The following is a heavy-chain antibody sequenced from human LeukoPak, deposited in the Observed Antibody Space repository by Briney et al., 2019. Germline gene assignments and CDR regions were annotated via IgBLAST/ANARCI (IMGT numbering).Heavy chain of an antibody. CDR3: ARELFSSSWYVRDFDY. CDR1: GGTFCSYA. Sequence: ASVKVSCKASGGTFCSYAISWVRQAPGQGLEWMGRIIPIFGTANYAQKFQGRVTITTDESTSTAYMELSSLRSEDTAVYYCARELFSSSWYVRDFDYWGQGTLVTVSS. D-gene: IGHD6-13*01. J-gene: IGHJ4*02. V-gene: IGHV1-69*05. CDR2: IIPIFGTA.